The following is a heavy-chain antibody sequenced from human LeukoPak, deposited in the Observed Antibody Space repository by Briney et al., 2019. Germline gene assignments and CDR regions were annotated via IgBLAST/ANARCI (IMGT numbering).Heavy chain of an antibody. CDR1: GFIFSSYD. J-gene: IGHJ4*02. CDR2: ISRAGDRT. D-gene: IGHD3-22*01. Sequence: GGSLRLSCVGSGFIFSSYDMGWVRQAPGKGLEWVSSISRAGDRTYYEDSVKGRFTISRDNSKNTLYLQMNSLRAEDTAVYYCAKATYYYDSSGSRTPYYFDYWGQGTLVTVSS. V-gene: IGHV3-23*01. CDR3: AKATYYYDSSGSRTPYYFDY.